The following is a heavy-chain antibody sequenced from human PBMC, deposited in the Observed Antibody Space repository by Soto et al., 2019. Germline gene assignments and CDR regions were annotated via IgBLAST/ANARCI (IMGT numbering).Heavy chain of an antibody. Sequence: PGGALRLSCAASGLTCSGYAMHWVRQSPGKGLEWVAVISYDGSNKYYADSVKGRFTISRDNSKNTLYLQMNSLRAEDTAVYYCARDAVDYDFWSGYYSHFDYWGQGTLVTVSS. CDR2: ISYDGSNK. J-gene: IGHJ4*02. CDR1: GLTCSGYA. CDR3: ARDAVDYDFWSGYYSHFDY. D-gene: IGHD3-3*01. V-gene: IGHV3-30-3*01.